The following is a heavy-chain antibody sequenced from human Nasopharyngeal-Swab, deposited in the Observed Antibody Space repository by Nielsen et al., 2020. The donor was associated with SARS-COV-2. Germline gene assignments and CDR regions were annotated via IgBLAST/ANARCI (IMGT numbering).Heavy chain of an antibody. D-gene: IGHD3-10*01. V-gene: IGHV7-4-1*02. CDR3: ARGGNRGVFNWFDP. J-gene: IGHJ5*02. Sequence: RHAPGQGLEWMGWINANTGNPTYAQGFTGRFVFSLDTSVSTAYLQISSLKAEDTAVYYCARGGNRGVFNWFDPWGQGTLVTVSS. CDR2: INANTGNP.